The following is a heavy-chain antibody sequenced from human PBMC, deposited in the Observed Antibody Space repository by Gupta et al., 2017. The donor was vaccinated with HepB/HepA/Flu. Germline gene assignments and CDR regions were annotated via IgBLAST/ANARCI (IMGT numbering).Heavy chain of an antibody. Sequence: EVQLVESGGGVVQPGGSLRLSCAASGFTFDDYAMHWVRQAPGKGLEWVSLISGDGGSTYYADSVKGRVTISRDNSKNSLYLQMNSLRTEDTALYYCAKDMVYDPYSGLDAFDIWGQGTMVTVSS. J-gene: IGHJ3*02. CDR2: ISGDGGST. CDR3: AKDMVYDPYSGLDAFDI. D-gene: IGHD2-8*01. CDR1: GFTFDDYA. V-gene: IGHV3-43*02.